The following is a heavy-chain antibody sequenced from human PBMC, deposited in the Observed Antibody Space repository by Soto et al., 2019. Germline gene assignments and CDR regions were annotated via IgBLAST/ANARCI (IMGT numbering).Heavy chain of an antibody. J-gene: IGHJ5*02. D-gene: IGHD2-8*01. CDR1: GGSISSYY. CDR2: IYYSGNT. CDR3: ARHASNANHCTNAVGYLDWFAP. V-gene: IGHV4-59*08. Sequence: SETLSLTCTVSGGSISSYYWSWIRQPPGKGLEWIGYIYYSGNTNYNPSLKSRVTISVDTSKNQFSLKLSSVTAADTAVYYCARHASNANHCTNAVGYLDWFAPWGQRTLVPVSS.